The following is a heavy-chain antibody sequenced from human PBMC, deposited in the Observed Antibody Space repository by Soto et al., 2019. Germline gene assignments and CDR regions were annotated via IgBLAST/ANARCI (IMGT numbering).Heavy chain of an antibody. Sequence: QVQLVQSGAEVKEPGSSVKVSCKASGGTFANFIMNWVRQTPGQGLEWMGWIVPRFGTASYTGKFKGRVTITATESTRKAYMELTSLRSEDTAVYYCARNGTYRSSPSQYSCMDVWGQGTPVTVS. CDR1: GGTFANFI. J-gene: IGHJ6*02. V-gene: IGHV1-69*01. CDR2: IVPRFGTA. D-gene: IGHD6-6*01. CDR3: ARNGTYRSSPSQYSCMDV.